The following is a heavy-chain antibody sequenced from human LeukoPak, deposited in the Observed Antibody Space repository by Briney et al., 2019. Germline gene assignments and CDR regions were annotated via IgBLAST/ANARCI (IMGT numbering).Heavy chain of an antibody. J-gene: IGHJ5*02. V-gene: IGHV4-39*01. CDR2: IYYSGST. CDR3: ARRITMVRGVIERVWFDP. CDR1: GGSISSSSYY. D-gene: IGHD3-10*01. Sequence: PSDTQSLTCTVSGGSISSSSYYWGWIRQPPGKGLEWIGSIYYSGSTHYNPSLKSRVTISVGTSKNQFSLKLSSVTAADTAVYYCARRITMVRGVIERVWFDPWGQGTLVTVSS.